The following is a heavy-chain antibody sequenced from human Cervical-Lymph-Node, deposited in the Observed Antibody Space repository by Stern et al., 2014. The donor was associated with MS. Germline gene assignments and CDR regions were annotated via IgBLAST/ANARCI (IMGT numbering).Heavy chain of an antibody. CDR3: AGPRYAF. V-gene: IGHV1-69*06. D-gene: IGHD2-2*01. CDR1: GGSFIHYA. J-gene: IGHJ4*02. Sequence: VQLEESGPEVKKPGSSVKVSCKASGGSFIHYAITWVRQAPGQGPEWMGDISPMFSTSNYAQKFQGRVTITADKSTTTAYMELNSLTSEDTAVYYCAGPRYAFWGQGTLVIVSS. CDR2: ISPMFSTS.